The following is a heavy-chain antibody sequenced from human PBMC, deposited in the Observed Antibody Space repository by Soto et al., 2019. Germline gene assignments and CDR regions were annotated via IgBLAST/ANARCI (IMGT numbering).Heavy chain of an antibody. CDR2: TYYRSKWYN. J-gene: IGHJ5*02. CDR1: GDSVSSNSAA. CDR3: ARVLVGAIIWFDP. Sequence: SQTLSLTCAISGDSVSSNSAAWNWIRQPPSRGLEWLGRTYYRSKWYNDYAVSVKSRIIINPVTCKNQISLQLNSVTPEDMSLYYCARVLVGAIIWFDPWGQGTLVTVSS. D-gene: IGHD1-26*01. V-gene: IGHV6-1*01.